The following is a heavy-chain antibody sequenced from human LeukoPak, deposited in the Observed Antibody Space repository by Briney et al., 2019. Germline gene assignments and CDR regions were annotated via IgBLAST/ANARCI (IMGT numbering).Heavy chain of an antibody. Sequence: EGSLRLSCAASGFTFSSYAMSWVRQAPGKGLEWVSAISGSGGSTYYADSVKGRFTISRDNSKNTLYLQMNSLRAEDTAVYYCAKGPDIWCSSTSCHHPWYFDLWGRGTLVTVSS. J-gene: IGHJ2*01. V-gene: IGHV3-23*01. CDR3: AKGPDIWCSSTSCHHPWYFDL. D-gene: IGHD2-2*01. CDR1: GFTFSSYA. CDR2: ISGSGGST.